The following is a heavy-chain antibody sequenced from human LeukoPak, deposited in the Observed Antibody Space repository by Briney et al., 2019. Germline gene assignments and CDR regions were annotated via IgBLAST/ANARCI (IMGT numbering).Heavy chain of an antibody. CDR1: GFTFSSYW. J-gene: IGHJ6*02. CDR3: ARDRQYDMDV. CDR2: INSDGSST. Sequence: GGSLRLSCAASGFTFSSYWMHWARQAPGKGLVWVSHINSDGSSTSYADSVKGRFTISRDNAKNTVYLQMSSLRVEDTAVYYCARDRQYDMDVWGQGTTVTVSS. V-gene: IGHV3-74*01.